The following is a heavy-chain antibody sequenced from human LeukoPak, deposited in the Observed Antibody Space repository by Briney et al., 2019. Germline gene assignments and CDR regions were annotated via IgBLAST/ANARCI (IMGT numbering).Heavy chain of an antibody. CDR2: IWYDADNK. Sequence: PGGSLRLSCAASGFTFSTHGMHWVRQAPGKGLEWVAFIWYDADNKYYADSVRGRFTISRDNSKNTLFLQMNSLRAEDTAVYYCTKALGGYYYFDCWVQGTQVTVSS. CDR1: GFTFSTHG. CDR3: TKALGGYYYFDC. V-gene: IGHV3-30*02. J-gene: IGHJ4*02. D-gene: IGHD2-21*02.